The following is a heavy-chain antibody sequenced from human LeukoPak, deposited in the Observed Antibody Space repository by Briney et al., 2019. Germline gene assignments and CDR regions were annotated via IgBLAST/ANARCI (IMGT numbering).Heavy chain of an antibody. CDR2: ISGSGGST. CDR3: AKDRPNYDFWSGYSTAFDY. J-gene: IGHJ4*02. D-gene: IGHD3-3*01. Sequence: GASLRLSCAASGFTFSGYAMSWVRQAPGKGLEWVSAISGSGGSTYYADSVKGRFTISRDNSKNTLYLQMNSLRAEDTAVYYCAKDRPNYDFWSGYSTAFDYWGQGTLVTVSS. CDR1: GFTFSGYA. V-gene: IGHV3-23*01.